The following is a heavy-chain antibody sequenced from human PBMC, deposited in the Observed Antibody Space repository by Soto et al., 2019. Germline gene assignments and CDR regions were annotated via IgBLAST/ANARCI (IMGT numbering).Heavy chain of an antibody. CDR1: GGSFSSYY. D-gene: IGHD2-15*01. V-gene: IGHV4-59*03. J-gene: IGHJ4*02. Sequence: SETLSLTCTVSGGSFSSYYWSWIRQPPGKGLEWTGYIYYTGSIIYNPSLKSRVTMSVDTSKNQFSLRLSSVTAADTAVYYCARGGGYDSFDFWGQGIQVTVSS. CDR2: IYYTGSI. CDR3: ARGGGYDSFDF.